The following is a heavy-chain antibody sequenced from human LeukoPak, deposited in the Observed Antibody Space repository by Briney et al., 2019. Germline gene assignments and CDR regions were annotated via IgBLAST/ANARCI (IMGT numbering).Heavy chain of an antibody. D-gene: IGHD6-13*01. J-gene: IGHJ6*04. CDR3: ATDSGVAALDV. CDR1: GYTLTQLS. V-gene: IGHV1-24*01. Sequence: GASVKVSSKVSGYTLTQLSMHGVRQAPGKGLEWMGGFDPEDGETIYAQKCQGRVTMTEDTSTDTDYMELSSLRSEDTAVYYCATDSGVAALDVWGKGTTVTVSS. CDR2: FDPEDGET.